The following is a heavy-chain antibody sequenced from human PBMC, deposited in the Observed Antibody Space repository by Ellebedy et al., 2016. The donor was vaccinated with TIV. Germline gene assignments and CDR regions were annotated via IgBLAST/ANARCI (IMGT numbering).Heavy chain of an antibody. CDR1: GFTFTFHD. CDR3: ARASSGFDL. V-gene: IGHV3-13*01. D-gene: IGHD6-19*01. Sequence: GESLKISCAASGFTFTFHDIHWVRQATGKGLEWVSSIGTAGDTYYIGSVKGRFTISRENAKNSLYLQMNSLRAGDTAGYYCARASSGFDLWGRGTLVTVSS. J-gene: IGHJ2*01. CDR2: IGTAGDT.